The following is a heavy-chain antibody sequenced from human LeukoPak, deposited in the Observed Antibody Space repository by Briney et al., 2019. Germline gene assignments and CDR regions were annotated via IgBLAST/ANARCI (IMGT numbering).Heavy chain of an antibody. D-gene: IGHD5-12*01. CDR1: GYASTGYY. V-gene: IGHV1-2*02. Sequence: ASVKVSCKASGYASTGYYMNWVRQAPGQGLEWMGWINPNSGGTNYAQKFQGRVTMTGDTSISTAYMELSRLRSDDTAVYYCAGLSGYDPYYFDYWGQGTLVAVSS. J-gene: IGHJ4*02. CDR3: AGLSGYDPYYFDY. CDR2: INPNSGGT.